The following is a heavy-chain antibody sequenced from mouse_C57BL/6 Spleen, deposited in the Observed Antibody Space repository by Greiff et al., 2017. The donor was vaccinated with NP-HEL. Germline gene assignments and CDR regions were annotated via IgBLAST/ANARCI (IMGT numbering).Heavy chain of an antibody. V-gene: IGHV1-53*01. Sequence: QVQLQQSGTELVKPGASVKLSCKASGYTFTSYWMHWVKQRPGQGLEWIGNINPSNGGTNYNEKFKSKATLTVDKSSSTAYMKLSSRTSEDSAVYYSARPTVVKDWYFDVWGTGTTVTVSS. CDR2: INPSNGGT. CDR1: GYTFTSYW. D-gene: IGHD1-1*01. CDR3: ARPTVVKDWYFDV. J-gene: IGHJ1*03.